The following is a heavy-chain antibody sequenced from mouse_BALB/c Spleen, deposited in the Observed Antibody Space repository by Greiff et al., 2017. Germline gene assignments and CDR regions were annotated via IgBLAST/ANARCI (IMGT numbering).Heavy chain of an antibody. V-gene: IGHV10-1*02. CDR3: VRHEDLSLYYAMDY. J-gene: IGHJ4*01. CDR2: IRSKSNNYAT. Sequence: EVQVVESGGGLVQPKGSLKLSCAASGFTFNTYAMNWVRQAPGKGLEWVARIRSKSNNYATYYADSVKDRFTISRDDSQSMLYLQMNNLKTEDTAMYYCVRHEDLSLYYAMDYWGQGTSVTVSS. CDR1: GFTFNTYA.